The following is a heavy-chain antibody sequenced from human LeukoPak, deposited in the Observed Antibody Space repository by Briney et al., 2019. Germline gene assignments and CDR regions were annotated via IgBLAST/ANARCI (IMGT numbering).Heavy chain of an antibody. J-gene: IGHJ2*01. D-gene: IGHD3-10*01. Sequence: PSETLSLTCIVSGGSISSGSYYWSWSRQTAGKGLEWIGRIYTSGSTNYNPSLKSRVTISVDTSKNQFSLKLSSVTAADTAVYYCARDYYGSGSYYNPPWYFDLWGRGTLVTVSS. V-gene: IGHV4-61*02. CDR3: ARDYYGSGSYYNPPWYFDL. CDR2: IYTSGST. CDR1: GGSISSGSYY.